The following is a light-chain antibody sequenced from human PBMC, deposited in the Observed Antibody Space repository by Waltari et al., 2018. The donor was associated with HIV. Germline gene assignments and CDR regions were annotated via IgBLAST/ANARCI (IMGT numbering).Light chain of an antibody. J-gene: IGLJ3*02. CDR3: ALWTDTLTGWV. Sequence: QLVLTQPHSASGTPGQRVTISCSGAPSNIAVDSVPWYHHVPGTAPRLLIYRTPQRPSGVPDRFSGSISGTSASLAISGLHYEDDGDYYCALWTDTLTGWVFGGGTKVTVL. CDR1: PSNIAVDS. V-gene: IGLV1-44*01. CDR2: RTP.